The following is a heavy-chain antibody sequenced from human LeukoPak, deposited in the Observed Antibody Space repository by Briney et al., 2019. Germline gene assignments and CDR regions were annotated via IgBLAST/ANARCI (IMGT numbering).Heavy chain of an antibody. V-gene: IGHV5-51*01. CDR3: DRRNNRCVSYYERPWKLGYYFDY. D-gene: IGHD3-10*01. CDR1: GYRFTSYW. Sequence: HGESLKISCKGSGYRFTSYWIGWVRQMPGKGLEWMGIIYPGDSDTRYSPSFQGQVTISADKSISTAYLQWSSLKASDTAMDYCDRRNNRCVSYYERPWKLGYYFDYWGQGTLVTVSS. J-gene: IGHJ4*02. CDR2: IYPGDSDT.